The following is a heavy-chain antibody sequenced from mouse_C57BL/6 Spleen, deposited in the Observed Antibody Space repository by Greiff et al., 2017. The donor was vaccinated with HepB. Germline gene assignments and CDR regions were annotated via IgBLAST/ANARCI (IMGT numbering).Heavy chain of an antibody. CDR2: INPNNGGT. CDR3: ARDDVYYEAWFAY. D-gene: IGHD2-3*01. CDR1: GYTFTDYY. Sequence: EVQLQQSGPELVKPGASVKISCKASGYTFTDYYMNWVKQSHGKSLEWIGDINPNNGGTSYNQKFKGKATLTVDKSYSTAYMALRSLTSEDSAVYYCARDDVYYEAWFAYWGQGTLVTVSA. V-gene: IGHV1-26*01. J-gene: IGHJ3*01.